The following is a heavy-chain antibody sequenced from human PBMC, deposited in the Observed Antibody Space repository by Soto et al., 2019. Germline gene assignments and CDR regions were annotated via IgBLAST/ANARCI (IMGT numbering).Heavy chain of an antibody. D-gene: IGHD1-26*01. CDR3: ARSPYSGNYYGPYDY. J-gene: IGHJ4*02. V-gene: IGHV1-3*01. CDR2: INAGHGTT. CDR1: GSTFTHYA. Sequence: QVQLVQSGPEVKRPGASVEVSCKTSGSTFTHYAIHWVRPAPGQSLEWMGWINAGHGTTQYSPKFQGRASITRDTSATTASMALNNLRSEDTAVYFCARSPYSGNYYGPYDYSGQGTLVTVSS.